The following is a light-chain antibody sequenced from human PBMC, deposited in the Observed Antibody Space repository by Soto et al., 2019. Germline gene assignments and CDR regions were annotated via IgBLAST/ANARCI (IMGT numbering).Light chain of an antibody. CDR2: EVS. Sequence: QSALTQPPSASGSPGQSVTISCTGTSSDVGGHNSVSWYQHHPGKAPKLVIYEVSKRPSGVPDRFSGSKSANTASLTVSGLQADDEADYYCSSYAGTYYYVFGTGTQLTVL. J-gene: IGLJ7*01. CDR3: SSYAGTYYYV. CDR1: SSDVGGHNS. V-gene: IGLV2-8*01.